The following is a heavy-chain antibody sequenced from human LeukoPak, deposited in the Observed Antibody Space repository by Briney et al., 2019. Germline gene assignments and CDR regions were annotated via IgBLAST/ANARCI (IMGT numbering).Heavy chain of an antibody. D-gene: IGHD6-13*01. J-gene: IGHJ4*02. CDR3: AKDRVYPNYYFDY. Sequence: GGSLRLSCAASGFTFSSYAMSWVRQARGKGLEWVSAISGSGGSTYYADSVKGRFTISRDNSKNTLYLQMNSLRAEDTAVYYCAKDRVYPNYYFDYWGQGTLVTVSS. V-gene: IGHV3-23*01. CDR1: GFTFSSYA. CDR2: ISGSGGST.